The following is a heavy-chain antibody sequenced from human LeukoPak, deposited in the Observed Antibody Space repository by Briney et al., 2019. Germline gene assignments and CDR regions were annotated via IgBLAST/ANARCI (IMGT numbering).Heavy chain of an antibody. D-gene: IGHD3-22*01. CDR2: ISSSSSTI. Sequence: GSLRLSCAPSGFTFSDYNMNWVRQAPGKGLEWVSYISSSSSTIYYADSVKGRFTISRDNAKNSLYLQMNSLRAEDTAVYYCARGAYYYEDWGQGTLVTVSS. CDR3: ARGAYYYED. V-gene: IGHV3-48*01. CDR1: GFTFSDYN. J-gene: IGHJ4*02.